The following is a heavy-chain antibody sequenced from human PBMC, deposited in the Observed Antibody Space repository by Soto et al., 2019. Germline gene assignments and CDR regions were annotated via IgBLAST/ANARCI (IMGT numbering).Heavy chain of an antibody. CDR3: ASNTIFGVLTKIDP. CDR2: VNHSGST. CDR1: GGSFSGYY. J-gene: IGHJ5*02. Sequence: SETLSLTCAVYGGSFSGYYWSWIRQPPGKGLEWIGEVNHSGSTNYNPSLKSRVTISVDTSKTQFSLKLSSVTAADTAVYYCASNTIFGVLTKIDPWGRGCLVTVSS. V-gene: IGHV4-34*01. D-gene: IGHD3-3*01.